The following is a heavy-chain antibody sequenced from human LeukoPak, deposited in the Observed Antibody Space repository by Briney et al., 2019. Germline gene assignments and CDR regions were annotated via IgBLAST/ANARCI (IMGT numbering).Heavy chain of an antibody. CDR2: INHSGST. J-gene: IGHJ4*02. CDR1: GGSFSGYY. Sequence: SETLSLTCAVYGGSFSGYYWSWIRQPPGKGLEWIGEINHSGSTNYNPSLKSRVTISVDTSKNQFSLKLSSVTAADTAVYYCARSRPYVLRFLDYWGQGTLVTVSS. D-gene: IGHD3-3*01. V-gene: IGHV4-34*01. CDR3: ARSRPYVLRFLDY.